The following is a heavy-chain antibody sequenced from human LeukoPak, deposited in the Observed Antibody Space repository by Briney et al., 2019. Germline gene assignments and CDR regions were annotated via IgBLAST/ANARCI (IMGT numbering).Heavy chain of an antibody. CDR3: AKEIGASLPFDY. V-gene: IGHV3-23*01. CDR2: MSDSGDRT. J-gene: IGHJ4*02. CDR1: GFTFSSYA. D-gene: IGHD3-16*01. Sequence: GGSLRLSCAASGFTFSSYAMSWVRQAPGKGLEWVSAMSDSGDRTYYADSVKGRITISRDNSKNTLYLQMNSLRAEDTAVYYCAKEIGASLPFDYWGQGTLVTVSS.